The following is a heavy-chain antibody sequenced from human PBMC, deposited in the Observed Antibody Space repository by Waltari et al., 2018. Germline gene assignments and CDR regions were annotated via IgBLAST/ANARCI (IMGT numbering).Heavy chain of an antibody. J-gene: IGHJ4*02. CDR1: GFTFSTHC. CDR3: ASIAVAGIDY. Sequence: VQLVESGGGLVQPGGSLTLSCAASGFTFSTHCMAWVRQAPGKGLGWVAILSYDGMNIYCAGSVKGRVTISSDNSKNTLYLQMNSLRAEDTAVYYCASIAVAGIDYWGQGTLVTVSS. CDR2: LSYDGMNI. D-gene: IGHD6-19*01. V-gene: IGHV3-30*03.